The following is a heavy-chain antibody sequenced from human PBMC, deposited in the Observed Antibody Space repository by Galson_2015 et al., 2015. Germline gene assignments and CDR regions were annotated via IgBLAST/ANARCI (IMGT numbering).Heavy chain of an antibody. Sequence: SLRLSCAASGFTFSGYAMSWVRQAPGKGLEWVSAISKSGRDTYYADSVKGRFTISRDNAKNTLYLQMNSLRAEDTAVYYCTRVAYCGGDCLTWGQGALVTVSS. J-gene: IGHJ5*02. D-gene: IGHD2-21*02. V-gene: IGHV3-23*01. CDR3: TRVAYCGGDCLT. CDR1: GFTFSGYA. CDR2: ISKSGRDT.